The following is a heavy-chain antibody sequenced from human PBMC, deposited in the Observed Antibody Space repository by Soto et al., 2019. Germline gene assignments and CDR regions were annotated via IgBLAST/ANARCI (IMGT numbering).Heavy chain of an antibody. CDR2: IKQDGSEK. J-gene: IGHJ5*02. D-gene: IGHD3-3*01. CDR1: GFTFSSYW. Sequence: EVQLVESGGGLVQPGGSLRLSCAASGFTFSSYWMSWVRQAPGKGLEWVANIKQDGSEKYYVDSVKGRFTISRDNAKNSLYLQMNSLSAEDTAVYYCARLSEGDYDFWGGYTNWFDPWGQGTLVTVSS. CDR3: ARLSEGDYDFWGGYTNWFDP. V-gene: IGHV3-7*01.